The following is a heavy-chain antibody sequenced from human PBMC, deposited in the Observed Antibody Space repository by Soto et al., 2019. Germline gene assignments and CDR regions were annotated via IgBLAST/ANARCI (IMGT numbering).Heavy chain of an antibody. V-gene: IGHV3-53*02. CDR1: DFSVSNNY. Sequence: EVQLVETGGGLIQPGGSLRLSCAASDFSVSNNYMTWVRQAPGKGLEWVSVIFSGGNTYYADNVKGRFTISRDSSTNTLYLQMKSLRVEDTAVYYCARGMDGMDVWGQGTTVTVSS. CDR3: ARGMDGMDV. CDR2: IFSGGNT. J-gene: IGHJ6*02.